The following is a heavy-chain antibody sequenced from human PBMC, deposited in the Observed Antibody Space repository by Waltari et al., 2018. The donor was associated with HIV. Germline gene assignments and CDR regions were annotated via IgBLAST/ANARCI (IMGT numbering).Heavy chain of an antibody. D-gene: IGHD3-10*01. J-gene: IGHJ4*02. V-gene: IGHV3-30*18. Sequence: QVQLVESGGGVVRPGRYLRLSCAASVFTSGFTFGSYGLHWVRQGAGKGLEWVSVRSYDGSNKYYADSVKGRFTIFRDNPKNTLYLQMNSLRAEDTAVYYCAKTYYYGSGSYGSFHYWCQGTLVTVSS. CDR3: AKTYYYGSGSYGSFHY. CDR1: VFTSGFTFGSYG. CDR2: RSYDGSNK.